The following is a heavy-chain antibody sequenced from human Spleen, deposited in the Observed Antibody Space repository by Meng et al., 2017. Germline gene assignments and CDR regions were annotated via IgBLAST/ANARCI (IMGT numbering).Heavy chain of an antibody. D-gene: IGHD3-3*01. J-gene: IGHJ4*02. CDR3: ARVSRGWSGYYGY. CDR2: INHSGST. Sequence: WGVXXLNPSETLXXTCVVSGWXXXDYYWSWIRQPPGKGLEWIGEINHSGSTNYTPSLKSRVTISVDTSKNQFSLKLSSVTAADTAVYYCARVSRGWSGYYGYWGQGTLXTVSS. CDR1: GWXXXDYY. V-gene: IGHV4-34*01.